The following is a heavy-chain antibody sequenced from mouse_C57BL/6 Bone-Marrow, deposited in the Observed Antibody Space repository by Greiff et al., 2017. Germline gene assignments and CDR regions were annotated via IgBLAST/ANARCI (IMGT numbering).Heavy chain of an antibody. CDR1: GFTFSDAW. CDR3: TTYDYGSSYDYFDY. J-gene: IGHJ2*01. V-gene: IGHV6-6*01. CDR2: IRNKANNHAT. D-gene: IGHD1-1*01. Sequence: DVKLQESGGGLVQPGGSMTLSCAASGFTFSDAWMDWVRQSPEKGLEWVAEIRNKANNHATYYAESVIGRFTISRDNSESSVYLQMNSLRAEDTGIYYCTTYDYGSSYDYFDYWGQGTTLTVSS.